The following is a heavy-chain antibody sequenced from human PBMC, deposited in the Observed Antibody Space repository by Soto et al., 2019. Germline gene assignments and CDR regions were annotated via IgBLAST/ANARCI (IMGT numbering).Heavy chain of an antibody. J-gene: IGHJ2*01. CDR1: GFPFSSNS. V-gene: IGHV3-48*01. D-gene: IGHD1-26*01. CDR3: XRFXXXXXXLPWYFDL. Sequence: EVQLVESGGGLVQPGGSLRLSCAASGFPFSSNSMNWVRQAPGKGLEWISYISSSDNTIYYADSVKGRFTISRDNAENSLXXQMNXXXXXXXAXYYCXRFXXXXXXLPWYFDLWGRGTLVTVSS. CDR2: ISSSDNTI.